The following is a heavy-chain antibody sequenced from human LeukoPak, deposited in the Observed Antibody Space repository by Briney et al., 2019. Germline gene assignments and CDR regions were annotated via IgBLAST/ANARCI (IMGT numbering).Heavy chain of an antibody. CDR3: AKDGGLWVSAHWGDS. CDR1: GFDVNDNF. D-gene: IGHD7-27*01. V-gene: IGHV3-53*01. CDR2: IYASGGA. J-gene: IGHJ4*02. Sequence: GGSLRLSCVASGFDVNDNFMIWVRQAPGQGLEWISIIYASGGAYHAESVKGRFTVSRDNSKNTLFLQMNSLRAEDTAVYYCAKDGGLWVSAHWGDSWGRGTLVTVSS.